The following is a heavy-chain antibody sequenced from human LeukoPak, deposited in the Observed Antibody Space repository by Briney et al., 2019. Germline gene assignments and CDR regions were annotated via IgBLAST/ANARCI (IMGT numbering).Heavy chain of an antibody. CDR2: IYYSGYT. V-gene: IGHV4-59*12. Sequence: SETLSLTCTVSGSSISSYYWSWIRQPPGKGLEWMGYIYYSGYTNYNPSLKSRVTISIDTSKNQFSLKLSSVTAADTAVYYCARDRYYYGMDVWGQGTTVTVSS. CDR3: ARDRYYYGMDV. J-gene: IGHJ6*02. CDR1: GSSISSYY.